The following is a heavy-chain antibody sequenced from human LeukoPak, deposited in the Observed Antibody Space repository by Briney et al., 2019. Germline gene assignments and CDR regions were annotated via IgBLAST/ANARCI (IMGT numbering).Heavy chain of an antibody. D-gene: IGHD3-10*01. Sequence: SETLSLTCAVYGGSFSGYYWSWIRQPPGKGLEWIGEINHNGSTNYNPSLKNRATISVDTSKNQFSLKLSSVTAADTAVYYCARVLRFPDYWGQGTLVTVSS. CDR1: GGSFSGYY. CDR2: INHNGST. V-gene: IGHV4-34*01. CDR3: ARVLRFPDY. J-gene: IGHJ4*02.